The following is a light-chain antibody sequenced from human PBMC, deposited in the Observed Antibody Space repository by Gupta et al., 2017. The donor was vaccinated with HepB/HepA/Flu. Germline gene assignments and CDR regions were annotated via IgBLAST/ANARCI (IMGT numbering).Light chain of an antibody. J-gene: IGKJ4*01. CDR1: QSVRSSH. V-gene: IGKV3-20*01. CDR2: GAS. Sequence: EIVLTPSPGTLSLSPGERVTLSCRASQSVRSSHLAWYQQKPGQAPRLLIYGASRRATGIPDRFSGSGSGTDFTLTISRLEPEDFAVYYCQQDYRSTDTFGRGTKVEIK. CDR3: QQDYRSTDT.